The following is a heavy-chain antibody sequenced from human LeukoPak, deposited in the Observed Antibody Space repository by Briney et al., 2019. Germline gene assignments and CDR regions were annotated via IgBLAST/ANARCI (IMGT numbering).Heavy chain of an antibody. CDR2: ISGGTT. CDR1: GFTFGDYL. CDR3: SRGSGWLSVY. D-gene: IGHD6-19*01. Sequence: GGSLRLSCTASGFTFGDYLMSWFRQAPGKGLEWIGFISGGTTEYAASVKGRFTISRDGSTSIAYLQMNSLTTEDTAVYYCSRGSGWLSVYWGQGTLVTVSS. V-gene: IGHV3-49*01. J-gene: IGHJ4*02.